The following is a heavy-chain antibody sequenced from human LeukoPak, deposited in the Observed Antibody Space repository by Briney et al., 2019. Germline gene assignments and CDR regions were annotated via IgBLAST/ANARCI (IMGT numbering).Heavy chain of an antibody. J-gene: IGHJ6*03. V-gene: IGHV4-59*01. D-gene: IGHD2-15*01. CDR2: IYYSGST. CDR1: GGSISSYY. CDR3: ARASVPVAPLYYYYYMDV. Sequence: SETLSLTCTVSGGSISSYYWSWIRQPPGNGLEWIGYIYYSGSTNYNPSLKSRVTISVDTSKNQFSLKLSSVTAADTAVYYCARASVPVAPLYYYYYMDVWGKGTTVTVSS.